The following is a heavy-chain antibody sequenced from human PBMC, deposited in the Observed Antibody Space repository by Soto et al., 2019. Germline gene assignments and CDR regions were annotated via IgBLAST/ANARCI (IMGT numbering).Heavy chain of an antibody. V-gene: IGHV5-51*01. D-gene: IGHD6-6*01. CDR3: AIQGSSGRYGMDV. CDR2: IYPGDSDT. Sequence: PGESLKISCTGSGYSFTSYWIDWVRQLPGKGLEWMGIIYPGDSDTRYSPSFQGQVTISADKSISTAYLQWSSLKASDTAMYYCAIQGSSGRYGMDVWGQGTTVTFSS. CDR1: GYSFTSYW. J-gene: IGHJ6*02.